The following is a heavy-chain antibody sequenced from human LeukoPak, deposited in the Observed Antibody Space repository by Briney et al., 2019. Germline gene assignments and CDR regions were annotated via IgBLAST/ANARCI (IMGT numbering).Heavy chain of an antibody. D-gene: IGHD6-13*01. CDR1: GFTFSSYS. Sequence: GRSLRLSCAASGFTFSSYSMNWVRQAPGKGLEWVSSTGSSGSYIYYADSVKGRFTISRDNAKNSLYLQMNSLRVEDTAVYYCARGAPYSSSWYWVDYWGQGTLVTVSS. CDR3: ARGAPYSSSWYWVDY. CDR2: TGSSGSYI. V-gene: IGHV3-21*01. J-gene: IGHJ4*02.